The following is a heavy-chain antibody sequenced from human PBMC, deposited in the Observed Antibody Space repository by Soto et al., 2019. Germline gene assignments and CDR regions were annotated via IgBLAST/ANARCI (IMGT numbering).Heavy chain of an antibody. D-gene: IGHD3-10*01. V-gene: IGHV3-23*01. Sequence: SGGSLRLSCAASGFTFSGYAMTWVRQAPGKGLEWVSGISGSGANIYYADSVKGRFTISRDNSKNTLYLQMNSLRAEDTAVYSCARRTSYGSGSYMYYYYGLDVWGQGTTVTVSS. CDR3: ARRTSYGSGSYMYYYYGLDV. J-gene: IGHJ6*02. CDR1: GFTFSGYA. CDR2: ISGSGANI.